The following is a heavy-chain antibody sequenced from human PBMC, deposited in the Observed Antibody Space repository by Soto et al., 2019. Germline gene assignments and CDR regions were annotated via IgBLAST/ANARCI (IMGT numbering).Heavy chain of an antibody. J-gene: IGHJ5*02. CDR3: ARHPFGYYDILPCPWFDP. V-gene: IGHV5-51*01. CDR2: IYPGDSDT. Sequence: GESLKISCKGSGYSFTSYWIGWVRQMPGKGLEWMGIIYPGDSDTRYSPSFQGQVTISADKSISTAYLQWSSLKASDTAMYYCARHPFGYYDILPCPWFDPWGQGTLVTVSS. CDR1: GYSFTSYW. D-gene: IGHD3-9*01.